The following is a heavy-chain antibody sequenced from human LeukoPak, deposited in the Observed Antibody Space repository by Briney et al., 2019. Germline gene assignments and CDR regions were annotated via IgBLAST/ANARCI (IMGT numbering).Heavy chain of an antibody. Sequence: GGSLRLSCAASGFTFDDYAMHWVRQAPGKGLEWVSAISWNSGSIGYADSVKGRFTISRDNAKNSLYLQMNSLRAEDTALYYCARGHFDYWGQRTLVTVSS. J-gene: IGHJ4*02. CDR2: ISWNSGSI. CDR1: GFTFDDYA. CDR3: ARGHFDY. V-gene: IGHV3-9*01.